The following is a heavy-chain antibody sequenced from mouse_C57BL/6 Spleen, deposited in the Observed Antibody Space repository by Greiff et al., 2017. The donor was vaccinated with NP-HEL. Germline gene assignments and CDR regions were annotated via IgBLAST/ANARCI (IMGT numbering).Heavy chain of an antibody. V-gene: IGHV5-4*01. Sequence: DVQLVESGGGLVKPGGSLKLSCAASGFTFSSYAMSWVRQTPEKRLEWVATISDGGSYTYYPDNVKGRFTISRDNAKNNLYLQMSHLKSEDTAMYYCARERAYPYAMDYWGQGTSVTVSS. CDR2: ISDGGSYT. J-gene: IGHJ4*01. CDR1: GFTFSSYA. CDR3: ARERAYPYAMDY. D-gene: IGHD2-10*01.